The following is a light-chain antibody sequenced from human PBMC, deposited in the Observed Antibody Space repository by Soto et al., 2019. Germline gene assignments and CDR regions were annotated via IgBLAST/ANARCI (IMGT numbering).Light chain of an antibody. J-gene: IGKJ1*01. Sequence: DIQMTQSPSTLSASVGDRVTITCRASQSISSWLAWYQQKPGPAPKLLIYKASSLQSGVPSRFSGSGSGTEFTLTISSLQPDDFATYYCQQYVTAFRSFGQGTKVEFK. CDR1: QSISSW. V-gene: IGKV1-5*03. CDR2: KAS. CDR3: QQYVTAFRS.